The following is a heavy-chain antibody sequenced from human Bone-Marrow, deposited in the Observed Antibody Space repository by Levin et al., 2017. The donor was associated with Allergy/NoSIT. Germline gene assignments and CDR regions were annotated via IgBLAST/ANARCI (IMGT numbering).Heavy chain of an antibody. CDR3: ARLGYCNGGSCDSASPNFDY. CDR2: IYNSGST. D-gene: IGHD2-15*01. J-gene: IGHJ4*02. Sequence: SQTLSLTCTVSGGAISSGGYYWSWIRQHPGKGLEWIGYIYNSGSTYYNPSLESRVTISVDTSKNQFSLKLSSVTAADTAVYYCARLGYCNGGSCDSASPNFDYWGQGTLVTVSS. V-gene: IGHV4-31*03. CDR1: GGAISSGGYY.